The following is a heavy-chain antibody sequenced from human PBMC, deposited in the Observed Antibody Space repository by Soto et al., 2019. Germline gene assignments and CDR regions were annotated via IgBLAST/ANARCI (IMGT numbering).Heavy chain of an antibody. D-gene: IGHD6-6*01. V-gene: IGHV4-34*01. CDR2: INHSGST. CDR3: AKSIAAGRAFDI. CDR1: GGSFSGYY. J-gene: IGHJ3*02. Sequence: SETLSLTCAVYGGSFSGYYWSWIRQPPGKGLEWIGEINHSGSTNYNPSLKSRVTISVDTSKNQFSLKLSSVNAADTAVYYCAKSIAAGRAFDIWGQGTMVTVSS.